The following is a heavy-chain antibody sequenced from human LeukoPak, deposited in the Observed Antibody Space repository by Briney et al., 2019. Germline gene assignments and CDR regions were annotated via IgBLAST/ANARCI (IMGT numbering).Heavy chain of an antibody. CDR1: GFTFSSYA. CDR3: AKSLDIVVVPFVPDY. D-gene: IGHD2-2*01. CDR2: ISGSGGST. V-gene: IGHV3-23*01. Sequence: GGSLRLSCAASGFTFSSYAMSWVRQAPGKGLEWVSAISGSGGSTYYADSVKGRFTISGDNSKNTLYLQMNSLRAEDTAVYYCAKSLDIVVVPFVPDYWGQGTLVTVSS. J-gene: IGHJ4*02.